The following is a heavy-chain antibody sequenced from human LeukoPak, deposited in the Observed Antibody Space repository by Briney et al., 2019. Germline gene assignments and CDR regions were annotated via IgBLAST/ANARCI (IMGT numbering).Heavy chain of an antibody. J-gene: IGHJ4*02. V-gene: IGHV5-51*01. CDR2: IYPGDSDT. D-gene: IGHD5-24*01. Sequence: RGESLKISCKGSGYSFTSYWIGWVRQMPGKGLEWMGIIYPGDSDTRYSPSFQGQVTISADKSISTAYLQWSSLKAADTAMYYCARHVEGDGYPGDYWGQGTLVTVSS. CDR3: ARHVEGDGYPGDY. CDR1: GYSFTSYW.